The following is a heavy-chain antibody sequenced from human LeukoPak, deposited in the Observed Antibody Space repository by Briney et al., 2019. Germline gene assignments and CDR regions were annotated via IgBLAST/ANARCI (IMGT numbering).Heavy chain of an antibody. CDR2: ISSSGSTI. J-gene: IGHJ4*02. Sequence: GGSLRLSCAASGFTFSSYEMNWVRQAPGKGLEWVSYISSSGSTIYYADSVKGRFTISRDNAKNSLYLQVNSLRAEDTAVYYCARDCTNGVCVKQFDYWGQGTLVTVSS. CDR1: GFTFSSYE. D-gene: IGHD2-8*01. CDR3: ARDCTNGVCVKQFDY. V-gene: IGHV3-48*03.